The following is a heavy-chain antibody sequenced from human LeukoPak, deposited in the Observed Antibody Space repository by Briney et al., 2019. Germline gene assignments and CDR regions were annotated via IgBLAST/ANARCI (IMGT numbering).Heavy chain of an antibody. V-gene: IGHV3-11*04. Sequence: GGSLRLSCAASGFTFSDYYMSWIRQAPGKGLEWVSYISSSGSTIYYADSVKGRFTISRDNAKNSLYLQMNSLRAEDTAVYYCARDTIAAAGPGFYYYMDVWGKGTTVTVSS. CDR1: GFTFSDYY. J-gene: IGHJ6*03. CDR3: ARDTIAAAGPGFYYYMDV. CDR2: ISSSGSTI. D-gene: IGHD6-13*01.